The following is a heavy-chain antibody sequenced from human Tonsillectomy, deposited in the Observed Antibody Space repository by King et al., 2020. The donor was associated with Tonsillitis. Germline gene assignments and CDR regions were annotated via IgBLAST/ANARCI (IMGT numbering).Heavy chain of an antibody. CDR1: GFTSSAYA. J-gene: IGHJ4*02. CDR2: ISISGDTT. V-gene: IGHV3-23*04. D-gene: IGHD3-16*01. Sequence: VQLVESGGGLVQPGGSLRLSCAASGFTSSAYAMSWVRQAPGKGLEWVSAISISGDTTYDADSVKGRFTISRDNSRTTLNLQMNSLRAEDTAIYYCATEIRPNDYWGQGTLVTVSS. CDR3: ATEIRPNDY.